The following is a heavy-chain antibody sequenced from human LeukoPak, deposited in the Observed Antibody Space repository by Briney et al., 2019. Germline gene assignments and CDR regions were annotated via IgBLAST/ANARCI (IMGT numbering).Heavy chain of an antibody. V-gene: IGHV5-51*01. CDR2: IYPGDSDT. CDR3: AKVLATVTDYFDY. CDR1: GYSFTSYW. J-gene: IGHJ4*02. Sequence: GESLKISCKGSGYSFTSYWIGWVRQMPGKGLEWMGIIYPGDSDTRYSPSFQGQVTISADKSISTAYLQWSSLKASDTAMYYCAKVLATVTDYFDYWGQGTLVTVSS. D-gene: IGHD4-11*01.